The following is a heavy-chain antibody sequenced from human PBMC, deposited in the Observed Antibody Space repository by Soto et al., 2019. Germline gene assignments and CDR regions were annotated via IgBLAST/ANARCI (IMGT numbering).Heavy chain of an antibody. D-gene: IGHD4-17*01. CDR2: ISTSSSYI. V-gene: IGHV3-21*01. CDR3: ARETPPHPDYGRIPFSDY. CDR1: GFTLSGYS. J-gene: IGHJ4*02. Sequence: EVQLVESGGGLVKPGGSLRLSCAASGFTLSGYSMNWVRQAPGKGLEWVSSISTSSSYIHYADSVKGRFTISRDNAENSLYLQMNSLRAEDTAIYYCARETPPHPDYGRIPFSDYWGQGTLVTVSS.